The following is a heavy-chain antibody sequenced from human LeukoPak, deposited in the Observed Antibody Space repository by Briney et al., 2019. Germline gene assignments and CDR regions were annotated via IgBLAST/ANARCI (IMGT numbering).Heavy chain of an antibody. D-gene: IGHD6-13*01. V-gene: IGHV3-23*01. CDR1: GFTFSSYA. Sequence: GGSLRLSCAASGFTFSSYAMSWVRQAPGKGLEWVSAISGSGGSTYYADSVKGRFTISRDNSKNTLYLQMNSLRAEDTAVYYCARDKIEAAVSGSLFDHWGQGTLVTVSS. J-gene: IGHJ5*02. CDR3: ARDKIEAAVSGSLFDH. CDR2: ISGSGGST.